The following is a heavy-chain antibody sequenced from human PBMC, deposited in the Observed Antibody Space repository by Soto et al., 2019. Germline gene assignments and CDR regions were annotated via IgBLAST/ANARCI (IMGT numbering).Heavy chain of an antibody. D-gene: IGHD2-2*01. Sequence: EVQLVESGGGLVQPGGSLRLSCAASGFTVSSNYMSWVRQAPGKGLEWVSVIYSGGSTYYADSVKGRFTISRDNSKNTLYLQMNSLRAEATAVYYCAREVVIPAAMSLDRYYCCRMDVWGQGSKVTVSS. V-gene: IGHV3-66*01. J-gene: IGHJ6*02. CDR2: IYSGGST. CDR1: GFTVSSNY. CDR3: AREVVIPAAMSLDRYYCCRMDV.